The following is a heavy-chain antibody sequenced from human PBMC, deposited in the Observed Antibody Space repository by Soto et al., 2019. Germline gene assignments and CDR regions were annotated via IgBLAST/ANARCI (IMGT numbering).Heavy chain of an antibody. D-gene: IGHD4-17*01. CDR3: ARAHPATVTTYYYYYYGMDV. Sequence: PSETLSLTCTVSGGSISSGGYYWSWIRQHPGKGLEWIGYIYYSGSTYYNPSLKSRVTISVDTSKNQFSLKLSSVTAADTAVYYCARAHPATVTTYYYYYYGMDVWGQGTTVTAP. J-gene: IGHJ6*02. V-gene: IGHV4-31*03. CDR2: IYYSGST. CDR1: GGSISSGGYY.